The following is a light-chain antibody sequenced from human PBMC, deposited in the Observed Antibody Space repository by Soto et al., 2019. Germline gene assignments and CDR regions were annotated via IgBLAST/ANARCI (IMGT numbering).Light chain of an antibody. CDR1: QSIINSY. Sequence: ENVLTQSRGTLSLSPGERATLSCRASQSIINSYLAWYQQHPCQAPRLFIYGASSRATGIPDRFSGSGSGTDFRLTIRRLEPEDFAVYYCHQYDSLPLTFGGGTKVDIK. V-gene: IGKV3-20*01. CDR3: HQYDSLPLT. J-gene: IGKJ4*01. CDR2: GAS.